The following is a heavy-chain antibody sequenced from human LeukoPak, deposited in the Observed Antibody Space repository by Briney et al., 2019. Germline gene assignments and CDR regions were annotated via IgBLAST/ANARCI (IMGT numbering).Heavy chain of an antibody. CDR2: INPSGGST. J-gene: IGHJ6*02. V-gene: IGHV1-46*01. CDR1: GYTFTSYY. CDR3: ARDTNDVLRYFDWSLEYYYGMDV. D-gene: IGHD3-9*01. Sequence: GASVKVSCKASGYTFTSYYMHWVRQAPGQGLEWMGIINPSGGSTSYAQKFQGRVTMTRDTSTSTVYMELSSLRSEDTAVYYCARDTNDVLRYFDWSLEYYYGMDVWGQGTTVTVSS.